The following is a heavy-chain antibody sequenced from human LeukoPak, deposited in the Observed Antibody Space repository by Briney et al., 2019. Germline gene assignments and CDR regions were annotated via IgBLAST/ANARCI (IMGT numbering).Heavy chain of an antibody. CDR3: ARTRANSGYELDY. CDR1: GGSFSGYY. CDR2: INHSGST. Sequence: SETLSLTCAVYGGSFSGYYWSWIRQPPGKGLEWIGEINHSGSTNYNPSLKSRVTISVDTSKNQFSLKLRYVTAADTAGYYCARTRANSGYELDYWGQGTLVTVSS. V-gene: IGHV4-34*01. D-gene: IGHD5-12*01. J-gene: IGHJ4*02.